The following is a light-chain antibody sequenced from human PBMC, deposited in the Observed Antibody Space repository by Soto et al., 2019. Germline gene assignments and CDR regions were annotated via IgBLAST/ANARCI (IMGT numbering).Light chain of an antibody. CDR2: EVT. CDR1: SSDVGGYHY. J-gene: IGLJ2*01. V-gene: IGLV2-14*01. Sequence: QSALTQPASVSGSPGQSITISCTGTSSDVGGYHYVSWYQQHPGKAPKLMIYEVTNRPTGVSNRFSASKSGNTASLTISGLQAEEEAHYYCSSYTTSYTVVFGGGTKLTVL. CDR3: SSYTTSYTVV.